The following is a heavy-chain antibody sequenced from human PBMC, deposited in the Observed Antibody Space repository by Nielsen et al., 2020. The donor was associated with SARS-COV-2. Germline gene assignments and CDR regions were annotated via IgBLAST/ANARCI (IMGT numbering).Heavy chain of an antibody. D-gene: IGHD1-14*01. J-gene: IGHJ4*02. Sequence: SETLSLTCTVSGGSISSSSYYWGWIRQPPGKGLEWIGSIYYSGSTYYNPSLKSRVTISVDTSKNQFSLKLSSVTAADTAVYYCASERRGLTTSDWGQGTLVTVSS. CDR2: IYYSGST. CDR3: ASERRGLTTSD. V-gene: IGHV4-39*01. CDR1: GGSISSSSYY.